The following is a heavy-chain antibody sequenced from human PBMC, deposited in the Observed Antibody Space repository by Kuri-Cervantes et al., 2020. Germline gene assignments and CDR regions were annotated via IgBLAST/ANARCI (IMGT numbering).Heavy chain of an antibody. V-gene: IGHV2-26*01. J-gene: IGHJ4*02. Sequence: TLLLTCAVYGGSFSAYYWTWIRQPPGKALEWLAHIFSNDEKSYSTSLKSRLTISKDTSKSQVVLTMTNMDPVDTATYYCAHRIRDYGGAFDYWGQGTLVTVSS. CDR1: GGSFSAYYW. CDR3: AHRIRDYGGAFDY. D-gene: IGHD4-23*01. CDR2: IFSNDEK.